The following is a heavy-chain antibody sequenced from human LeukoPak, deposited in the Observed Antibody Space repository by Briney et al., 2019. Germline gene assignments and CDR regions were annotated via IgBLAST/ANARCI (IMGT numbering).Heavy chain of an antibody. Sequence: PSETLSLTCAVYGGSFSGYYWSWIRQPPGNGLEWIGEINHSGSTNYNPSLKSRVTISVDTSKNQFSLKLSSVTAADTAVYYCARLGWLYGSGSMNWFDPWGQGTLVTVST. J-gene: IGHJ5*02. V-gene: IGHV4-34*01. D-gene: IGHD3-10*01. CDR2: INHSGST. CDR1: GGSFSGYY. CDR3: ARLGWLYGSGSMNWFDP.